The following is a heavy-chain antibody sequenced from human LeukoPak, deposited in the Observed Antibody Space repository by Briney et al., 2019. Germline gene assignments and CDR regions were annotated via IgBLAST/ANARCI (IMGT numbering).Heavy chain of an antibody. J-gene: IGHJ4*02. CDR2: ISGSGGST. V-gene: IGHV3-23*01. Sequence: PGGSLRLSCAASGFTFTSYAMSWVRQAPGKGLEWVSAISGSGGSTYHADSVKGWFTISRDNSKNTLYLQMNSLRAEDTAVYYCAKMGVVAARPGTFDYWGQGTLVTVSS. CDR3: AKMGVVAARPGTFDY. D-gene: IGHD6-6*01. CDR1: GFTFTSYA.